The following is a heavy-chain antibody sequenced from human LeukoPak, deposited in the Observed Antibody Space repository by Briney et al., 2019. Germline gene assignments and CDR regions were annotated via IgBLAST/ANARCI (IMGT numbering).Heavy chain of an antibody. D-gene: IGHD2-8*02. CDR2: FDPEDGET. CDR3: ATSLVALVST. J-gene: IGHJ5*02. V-gene: IGHV1-24*01. Sequence: GASVKVSRKLSGDTLTELSMHWVRHAPGKGLERMGGFDPEDGETIYAQKFQGRVTMTEDTSTDTAYMELSSLRAEYTAVYYCATSLVALVSTWGQGTLVTVSS. CDR1: GDTLTELS.